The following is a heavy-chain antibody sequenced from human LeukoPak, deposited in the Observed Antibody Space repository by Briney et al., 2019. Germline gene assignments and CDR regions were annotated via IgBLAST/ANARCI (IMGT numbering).Heavy chain of an antibody. J-gene: IGHJ4*01. CDR1: GFTFSNSA. Sequence: GGSLRLSCAASGFTFSNSAMSWVRQAPGKGLEWVSTPSGSGITTYYADSVKSRFTISRDNSKNTLYLQMNSLRAEDTAVYYCAKGIYSSGWSYFDYWGHGTLVTVSS. V-gene: IGHV3-23*01. CDR3: AKGIYSSGWSYFDY. D-gene: IGHD6-19*01. CDR2: PSGSGITT.